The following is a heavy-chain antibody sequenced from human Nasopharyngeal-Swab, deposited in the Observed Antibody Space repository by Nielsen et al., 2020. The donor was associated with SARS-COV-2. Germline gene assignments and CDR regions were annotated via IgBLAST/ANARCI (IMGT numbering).Heavy chain of an antibody. CDR1: GYSISSGYY. CDR2: IYHSGST. V-gene: IGHV4-38-2*02. Sequence: SETLSLTCTVSGYSISSGYYWGWIRQPPGKGLEWIGNIYHSGSTFYNPSLKSRVTISVGTSKNQFSLKLSSVTAADTAVYYCARARDRVTIFGVVRDWFDPWGQGTLVTVSS. D-gene: IGHD3-3*01. CDR3: ARARDRVTIFGVVRDWFDP. J-gene: IGHJ5*02.